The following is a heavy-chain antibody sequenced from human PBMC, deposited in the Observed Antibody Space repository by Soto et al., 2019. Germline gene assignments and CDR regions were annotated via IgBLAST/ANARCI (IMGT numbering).Heavy chain of an antibody. Sequence: SETLSLTCTVSGGSISSGDYYWSWIRQPPGKGLEWIGYIYYSGSTYYNPSLKSRVTISVDTSKNQFSLKLSSVTAADTAVYYCARFYCTNGVCYFDYWGQGTLVTVSS. J-gene: IGHJ4*02. D-gene: IGHD2-8*01. CDR1: GGSISSGDYY. CDR2: IYYSGST. V-gene: IGHV4-30-4*01. CDR3: ARFYCTNGVCYFDY.